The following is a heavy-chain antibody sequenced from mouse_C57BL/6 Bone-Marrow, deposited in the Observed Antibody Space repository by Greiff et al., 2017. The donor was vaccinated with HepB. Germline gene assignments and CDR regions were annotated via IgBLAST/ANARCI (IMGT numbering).Heavy chain of an antibody. Sequence: EVKVVESGGDLVKPGGSLKLSCAASGFTFSSYGMSWVRQTPDKRLEWVATISSGGSYTYYPDSVKGRFTISRDNAKNTLYLQMSSLKSEDTAMYYCATLYYYGFAYWGQGTLVTVSA. V-gene: IGHV5-6*01. CDR2: ISSGGSYT. CDR3: ATLYYYGFAY. J-gene: IGHJ3*01. CDR1: GFTFSSYG. D-gene: IGHD1-1*01.